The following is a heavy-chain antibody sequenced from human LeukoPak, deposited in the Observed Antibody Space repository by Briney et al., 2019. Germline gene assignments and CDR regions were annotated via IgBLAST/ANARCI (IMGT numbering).Heavy chain of an antibody. Sequence: GGSLRLSCAASGFTFSSYSMNWVRQAPGKGLEWVSSISSSSSYIYYADSVKGRFTISRGNAKNSLYLQMNSLRAEGTAVYYCARVRPGHYYDSFDYWGQGTLVTVSS. D-gene: IGHD3-22*01. J-gene: IGHJ4*02. V-gene: IGHV3-21*01. CDR1: GFTFSSYS. CDR3: ARVRPGHYYDSFDY. CDR2: ISSSSSYI.